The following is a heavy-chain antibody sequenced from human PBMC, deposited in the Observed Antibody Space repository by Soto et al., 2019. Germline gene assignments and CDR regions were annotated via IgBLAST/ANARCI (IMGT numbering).Heavy chain of an antibody. Sequence: QVQLVQSGAEVKKPGASVKVSCKVSGYTLSELSMHWVRQAPGQGLEWMGGFDPEDGRTIYAQKFQGRVTMTEDTSTDTAYMELSSLISEDTAVYYCATYPYYESGKAGAFYIWGQGTIGTVSS. CDR1: GYTLSELS. CDR3: ATYPYYESGKAGAFYI. D-gene: IGHD3-10*01. V-gene: IGHV1-24*01. CDR2: FDPEDGRT. J-gene: IGHJ3*02.